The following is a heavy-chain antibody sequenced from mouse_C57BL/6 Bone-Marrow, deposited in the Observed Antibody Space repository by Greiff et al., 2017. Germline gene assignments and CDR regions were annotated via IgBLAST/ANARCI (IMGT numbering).Heavy chain of an antibody. J-gene: IGHJ3*01. CDR3: ARHLGRAY. CDR2: INPNNGGT. Sequence: EVQLQQSGPELVKPGASVKISCKASGYTFTDYYMNWVKQSHGKSLEWIGDINPNNGGTSYNQKFKGKATLTVDKSSSTAYMELRSLTSEDSAVYYCARHLGRAYWGQGTLVTVSA. CDR1: GYTFTDYY. V-gene: IGHV1-26*01. D-gene: IGHD4-1*01.